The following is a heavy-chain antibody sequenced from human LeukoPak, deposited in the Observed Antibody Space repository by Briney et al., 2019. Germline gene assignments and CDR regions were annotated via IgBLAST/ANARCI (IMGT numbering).Heavy chain of an antibody. CDR2: INPNSGGT. CDR1: GYTFTGYY. J-gene: IGHJ4*02. CDR3: ARAPSSSWYYFDY. D-gene: IGHD6-13*01. V-gene: IGHV1-2*02. Sequence: ASVKVSFKASGYTFTGYYMHWVRQAPGQGLEWMGWINPNSGGTNYAQKFQGRVTMTRDTSISTAYMELSRLRSDDTAVYYCARAPSSSWYYFDYWGQGTLVTVSS.